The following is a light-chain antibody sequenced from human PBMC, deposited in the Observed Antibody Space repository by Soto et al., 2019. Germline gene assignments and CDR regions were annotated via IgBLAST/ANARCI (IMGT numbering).Light chain of an antibody. CDR2: DAS. CDR3: QQFNLYPHT. J-gene: IGKJ5*01. V-gene: IGKV1-13*02. CDR1: QGISST. Sequence: IQLTQSPSSLSASVEDRVTITCRASQGISSTLAWYQQQSGKAPRLLIYDASSLESGVPSRFSGSGSGTDFTLTISSLQPEDFATYYCQQFNLYPHTFGQGTRLEIK.